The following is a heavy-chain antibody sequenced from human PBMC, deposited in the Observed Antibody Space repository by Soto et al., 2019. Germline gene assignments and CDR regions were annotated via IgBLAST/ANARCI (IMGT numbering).Heavy chain of an antibody. D-gene: IGHD6-6*01. CDR2: IYWDDDK. J-gene: IGHJ6*02. CDR1: RFSLSTSGMF. CDR3: VRTSWDSTSRPYYGMDV. Sequence: SGPTLVNPXQTLTLTCTFSRFSLSTSGMFVSRIRRPQGKALEWLAVIYWDDDKCYSTSLKTRLTISKDTSKNQVVLTMTNMDPVDTATYYCVRTSWDSTSRPYYGMDVWGPGTPVTVSS. V-gene: IGHV2-70*01.